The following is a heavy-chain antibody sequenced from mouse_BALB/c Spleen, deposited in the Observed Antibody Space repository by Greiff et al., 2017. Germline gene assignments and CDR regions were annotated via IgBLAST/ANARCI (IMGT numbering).Heavy chain of an antibody. CDR1: GYTFTSYV. V-gene: IGHV1-14*01. Sequence: EVQLQQSGPELVKPGASVSMSCKASGYTFTSYVMHWVKQKPGQGLEWIGYINPYNDGTKYNEKFKGKATLTSDKSSSTAYMELSSLTSEDSAVYYCARGWDGYSSWFAYWGQGTLVTVSA. D-gene: IGHD2-3*01. CDR3: ARGWDGYSSWFAY. J-gene: IGHJ3*01. CDR2: INPYNDGT.